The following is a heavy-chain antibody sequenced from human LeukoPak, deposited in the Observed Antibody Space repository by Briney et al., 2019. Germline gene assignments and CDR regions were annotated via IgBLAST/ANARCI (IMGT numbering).Heavy chain of an antibody. D-gene: IGHD3-3*01. CDR1: GFTFSSYA. CDR3: ARGFFLEWVLGDY. V-gene: IGHV3-30-3*01. Sequence: GSLRLSCAASGFTFSSYAMHWVRQAPGKGLEWVAVISYDGSNKYYADSVKGRFTISRDNSKNTLYLQMSSLRAEDTAVCYCARGFFLEWVLGDYWGQGNLVTVSS. J-gene: IGHJ4*02. CDR2: ISYDGSNK.